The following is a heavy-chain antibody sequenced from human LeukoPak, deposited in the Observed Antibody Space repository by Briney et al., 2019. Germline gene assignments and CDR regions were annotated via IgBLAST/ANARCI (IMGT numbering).Heavy chain of an antibody. V-gene: IGHV3-64*01. J-gene: IGHJ4*02. CDR2: ISSNGDNT. Sequence: GGSLRLSCAASGFSFSTYAMHWVRQAPGKGLECVSAISSNGDNTYYANSVKGRFTISRDNSKNTLYLQMGSLRAEDMAVYYCARGSEVVAATVDYWGQGTLVTVSS. CDR3: ARGSEVVAATVDY. CDR1: GFSFSTYA. D-gene: IGHD2-15*01.